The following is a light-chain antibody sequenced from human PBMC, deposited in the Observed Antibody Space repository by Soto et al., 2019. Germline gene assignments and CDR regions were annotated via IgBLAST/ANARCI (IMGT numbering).Light chain of an antibody. V-gene: IGKV1-5*01. Sequence: DIHMTQSPSTLSASVGERVTITCRASQSISSWLAWYQQKPGKAPKLLIYDASSLESGVPSRFSGSGSDTEFTLTINNLQPDDFATYHCQQYNRYSLTFGGGTK. J-gene: IGKJ4*01. CDR3: QQYNRYSLT. CDR2: DAS. CDR1: QSISSW.